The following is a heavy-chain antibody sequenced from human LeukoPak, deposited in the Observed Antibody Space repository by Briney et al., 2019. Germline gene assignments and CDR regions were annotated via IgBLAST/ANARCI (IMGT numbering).Heavy chain of an antibody. D-gene: IGHD4-17*01. Sequence: ASVKVSCKASGYTFTSYDINWVRQATGQGLEWMGGITPIFGTANYAQKFQGRVTITADESTSTAYMELSSLRSEDTAVYYCARVGDYGDSLLDCWGQETLVTVSS. CDR1: GYTFTSYD. CDR3: ARVGDYGDSLLDC. J-gene: IGHJ4*02. CDR2: ITPIFGTA. V-gene: IGHV1-69*13.